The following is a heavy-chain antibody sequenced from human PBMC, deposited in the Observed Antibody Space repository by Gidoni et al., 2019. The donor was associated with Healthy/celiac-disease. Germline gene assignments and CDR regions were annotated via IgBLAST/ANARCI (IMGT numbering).Heavy chain of an antibody. CDR1: GGSISSSSYY. D-gene: IGHD2-15*01. V-gene: IGHV4-39*01. Sequence: QLQLQASGPGLVKPSETLSLTCTVSGGSISSSSYYWGWIRQPPGKGLEWIGSIYYSGRTYYNPSLKSRVTISVDTSKNQFSLKLSSVTAADTAVYYCARHDLGSGVAATPYYFDYWGQGTLVTVSS. CDR2: IYYSGRT. J-gene: IGHJ4*02. CDR3: ARHDLGSGVAATPYYFDY.